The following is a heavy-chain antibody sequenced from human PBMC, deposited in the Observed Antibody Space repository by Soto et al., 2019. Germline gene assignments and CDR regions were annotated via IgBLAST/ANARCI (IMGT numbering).Heavy chain of an antibody. CDR3: AKSWSGSHGAFDV. Sequence: RSVSLSGAACVFTFQTYDMHCVRQTPGKGLEWVAVISYDGSKKYYEESVKGRFNISRDNSKNTLYLQMNSLRVEDTAVYYCAKSWSGSHGAFDVWGQGTMVTCSS. CDR2: ISYDGSKK. J-gene: IGHJ3*01. D-gene: IGHD2-8*02. V-gene: IGHV3-30*18. CDR1: VFTFQTYD.